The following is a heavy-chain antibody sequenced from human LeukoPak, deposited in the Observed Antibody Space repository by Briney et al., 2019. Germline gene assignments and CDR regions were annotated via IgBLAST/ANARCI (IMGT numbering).Heavy chain of an antibody. CDR3: ARGGTTWHGFDS. J-gene: IGHJ4*02. Sequence: GGSLRLSCAASGFTFSSYAMSWVRQAPGKGLEWVSGISDAGAITYYADSVKGRFTISRNQSTNTLYLQMDSLRAEDTALYYCARGGTTWHGFDSWGQGTLVTVSS. D-gene: IGHD1-14*01. CDR1: GFTFSSYA. CDR2: ISDAGAIT. V-gene: IGHV3-23*01.